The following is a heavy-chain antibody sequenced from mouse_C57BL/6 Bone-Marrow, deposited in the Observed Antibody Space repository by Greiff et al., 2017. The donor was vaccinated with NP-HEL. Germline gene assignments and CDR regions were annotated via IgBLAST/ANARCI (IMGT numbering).Heavy chain of an antibody. D-gene: IGHD1-1*01. CDR1: GYPFTAYT. V-gene: IGHV1-62-2*01. Sequence: QVQLQQSGAELVKLGASVKLSCKASGYPFTAYTIPWVKQRSGQGLEWIGWFYLGSGRLKYNEKFKDKATLIADKSSDTVYMERSRLTSEDSAVYFCARHERKHGSSHYFDYWGQGTTLTVSS. CDR2: FYLGSGRL. J-gene: IGHJ2*01. CDR3: ARHERKHGSSHYFDY.